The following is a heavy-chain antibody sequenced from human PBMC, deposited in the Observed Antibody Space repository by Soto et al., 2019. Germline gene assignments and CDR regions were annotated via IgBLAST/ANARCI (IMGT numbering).Heavy chain of an antibody. CDR3: AKDTATAITSYYFYGMDV. CDR2: ISYDGRNK. D-gene: IGHD6-25*01. J-gene: IGHJ6*02. V-gene: IGHV3-30*18. Sequence: QMQLVESGGGVVQPGRSLRVSCEASGFIFSTYGMHWVRQAPGKGLEWVAVISYDGRNKYYADSVRGRFTISRDNSKHTLHLQMNSPRDEDTAVYYCAKDTATAITSYYFYGMDVWGQGTTVTVSS. CDR1: GFIFSTYG.